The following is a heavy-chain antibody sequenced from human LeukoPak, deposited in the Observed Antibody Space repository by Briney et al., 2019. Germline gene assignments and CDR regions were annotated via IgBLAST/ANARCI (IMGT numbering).Heavy chain of an antibody. CDR1: GFTFSSYW. D-gene: IGHD6-13*01. CDR3: ARDEQQLPSGWFDP. Sequence: PGGSLRLSCAAPGFTFSSYWMHWVRQAPGKRLEWGSYISSSGSTIYYADSVKGRFTISRDNAKNSLYLQMNSLRAEDTAVYYCARDEQQLPSGWFDPWGQGTLVTVSS. CDR2: ISSSGSTI. V-gene: IGHV3-48*04. J-gene: IGHJ5*02.